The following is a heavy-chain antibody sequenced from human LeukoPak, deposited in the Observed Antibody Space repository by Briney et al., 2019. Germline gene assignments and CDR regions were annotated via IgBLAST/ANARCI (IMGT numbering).Heavy chain of an antibody. CDR2: ISYDGSNK. CDR3: AKDVYYYGSGSYYNEDYYGMDV. V-gene: IGHV3-30*18. J-gene: IGHJ6*02. Sequence: GGSLRLSCAASGFTFSSYGMHWVRQAPGKGLEWVAVISYDGSNKYYADSVKGRFTISRDNSKNTLYLQMNSLRAEDTAVYYCAKDVYYYGSGSYYNEDYYGMDVWGQGTTVTVSS. D-gene: IGHD3-10*01. CDR1: GFTFSSYG.